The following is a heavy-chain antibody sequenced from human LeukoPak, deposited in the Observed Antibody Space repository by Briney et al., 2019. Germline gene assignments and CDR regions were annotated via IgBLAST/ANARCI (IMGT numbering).Heavy chain of an antibody. Sequence: PSETLSLTCTVSGGSIRGSTYYGGWIRQPPGKGLEWIGSMSYSGSTYYNPSLKSRVTIFVDTSKNQFSLKLTSVTAADTAMYYCERHPPGTYNYRFDAFDNWGQGTMVTVSS. CDR3: ERHPPGTYNYRFDAFDN. CDR1: GGSIRGSTYY. CDR2: MSYSGST. D-gene: IGHD3-16*02. J-gene: IGHJ3*02. V-gene: IGHV4-39*01.